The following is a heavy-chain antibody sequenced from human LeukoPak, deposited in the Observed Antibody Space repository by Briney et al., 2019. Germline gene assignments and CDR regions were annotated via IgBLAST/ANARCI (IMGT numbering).Heavy chain of an antibody. CDR3: ARSYLGFGSVDV. D-gene: IGHD3-10*01. Sequence: GASVKVSCKASGYTFTSYNMHWARQAPGQGLEWMGIINSSGGSTSYAQKFQGRVTMTRDMSTSTVYMELSSLRSDDTAVYYCARSYLGFGSVDVWGKGTTVTISS. CDR1: GYTFTSYN. CDR2: INSSGGST. V-gene: IGHV1-46*01. J-gene: IGHJ6*04.